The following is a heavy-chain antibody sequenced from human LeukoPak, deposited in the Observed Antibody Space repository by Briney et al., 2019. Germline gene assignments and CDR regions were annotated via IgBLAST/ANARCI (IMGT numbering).Heavy chain of an antibody. V-gene: IGHV4-39*07. CDR2: IYHSGST. J-gene: IGHJ4*02. CDR3: ARGWLDPYYYDSSGHFDY. D-gene: IGHD3-22*01. Sequence: SETLSLTCTVSGGSISSSSYYWGWIRQPPGKGLEWIGSIYHSGSTYYNPSLKSRVTISVDTSKNQFSLKLSSVTAADTAVYYCARGWLDPYYYDSSGHFDYWGQGTLVTVSS. CDR1: GGSISSSSYY.